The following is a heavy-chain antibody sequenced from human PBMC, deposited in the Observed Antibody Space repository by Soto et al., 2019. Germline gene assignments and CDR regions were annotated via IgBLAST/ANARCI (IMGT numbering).Heavy chain of an antibody. D-gene: IGHD3-3*01. CDR1: GFTFSSYW. CDR2: INSDGSST. Sequence: GGSLRLSCAASGFTFSSYWMHWVRQAPGKGLVWVSRINSDGSSTSYADSVKGRFTISRDNAKNTLYLQMNSLRAEDKAVYYCARGRTYYDFWSGYLGGFDYWGQGTLVTVSS. CDR3: ARGRTYYDFWSGYLGGFDY. J-gene: IGHJ4*02. V-gene: IGHV3-74*01.